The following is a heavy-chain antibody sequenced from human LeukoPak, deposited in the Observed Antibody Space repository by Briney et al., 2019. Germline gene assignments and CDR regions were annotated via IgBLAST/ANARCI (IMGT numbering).Heavy chain of an antibody. Sequence: GASVKVSCKVSGYTLTELSMHWVRQAPGKGLEWMGGFDPEDGETIYAQKFQGRVTITEDTSTDTAYMELSSLRSEDTAMYYCATGDYGDYAFDYWGQGTLVTVSS. CDR1: GYTLTELS. V-gene: IGHV1-24*01. CDR3: ATGDYGDYAFDY. CDR2: FDPEDGET. J-gene: IGHJ4*02. D-gene: IGHD4-17*01.